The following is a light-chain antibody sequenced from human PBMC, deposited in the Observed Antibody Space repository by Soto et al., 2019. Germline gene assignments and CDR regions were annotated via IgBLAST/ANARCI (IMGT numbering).Light chain of an antibody. CDR1: SSNIGSDF. CDR2: EDN. J-gene: IGLJ2*01. V-gene: IGLV1-51*02. Sequence: QSALTQPPSVSAAPGQKVTISFSGSSSNIGSDFVSWYQQLPGTAPKLLIYEDNKRPSGIPDRFSGSKSGTSATLGTTGLQTGDEADYYRGAWDTSLSGGVFGGGTKVTVL. CDR3: GAWDTSLSGGV.